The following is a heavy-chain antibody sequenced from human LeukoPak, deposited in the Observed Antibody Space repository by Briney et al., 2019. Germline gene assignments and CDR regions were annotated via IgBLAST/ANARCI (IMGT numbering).Heavy chain of an antibody. CDR2: INSDGSST. CDR1: GFTLSSYW. D-gene: IGHD3-22*01. Sequence: GGSLRLSCAVSGFTLSSYWMHWVRQAPGKGLVWVSRINSDGSSTSYADSVKGRFTISRDNAKNTLYLQMNSLRAEDTAVHYCAREMYYYDSSGYYFPYYFDYWGQGTLVTVSS. V-gene: IGHV3-74*01. CDR3: AREMYYYDSSGYYFPYYFDY. J-gene: IGHJ4*02.